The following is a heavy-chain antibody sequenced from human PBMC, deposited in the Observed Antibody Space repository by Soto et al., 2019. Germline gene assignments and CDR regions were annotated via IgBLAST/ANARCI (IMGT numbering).Heavy chain of an antibody. CDR3: ARYDFWSGYYPTGVDY. V-gene: IGHV4-39*01. J-gene: IGHJ4*02. Sequence: SETLSLTCTVSGGSISSSSYYWGWIRQPPGKGLEWIGSIYYSGSTYYNPSLKSRVTISVDTSKNQFSLKLSSVTAADTAVYYCARYDFWSGYYPTGVDYWGQGTLVTVSS. CDR2: IYYSGST. CDR1: GGSISSSSYY. D-gene: IGHD3-3*01.